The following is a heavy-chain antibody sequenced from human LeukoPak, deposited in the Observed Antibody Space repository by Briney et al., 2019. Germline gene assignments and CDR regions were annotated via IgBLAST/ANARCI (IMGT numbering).Heavy chain of an antibody. CDR2: ISTYNGNT. CDR3: ARGQWGWGSLEAFDI. D-gene: IGHD3-16*02. V-gene: IGHV1-18*04. J-gene: IGHJ3*02. Sequence: ASVKVSCKGSGYNFDRYGVNWVRQAPGQGLEWVGWISTYNGNTFYAQKFEGRVSMTTDTSTNTVYMDLRSLRSDDTAVYYCARGQWGWGSLEAFDIWGQGTMVTVSP. CDR1: GYNFDRYG.